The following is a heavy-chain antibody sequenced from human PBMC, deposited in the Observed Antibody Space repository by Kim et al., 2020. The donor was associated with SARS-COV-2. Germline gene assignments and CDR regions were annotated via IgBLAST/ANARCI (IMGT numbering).Heavy chain of an antibody. D-gene: IGHD2-2*01. J-gene: IGHJ4*02. CDR1: GGSISSSSYY. V-gene: IGHV4-39*01. Sequence: SETLSLTCTVSGGSISSSSYYWGWIRQPPGKGLEWIGSIYYSGSTYYNPSLKSRVTISVDTSKNQFSLKLSSVTAADTAVYYCARLYVVPAAAFDYWGQGTLVTVSS. CDR3: ARLYVVPAAAFDY. CDR2: IYYSGST.